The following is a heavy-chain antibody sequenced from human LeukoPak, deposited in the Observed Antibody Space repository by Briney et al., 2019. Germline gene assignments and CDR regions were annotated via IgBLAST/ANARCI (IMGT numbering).Heavy chain of an antibody. V-gene: IGHV1-2*02. Sequence: ASVKVSCKASGYTSTAYYMHWVRQAPGQGLEWMGWINPNTGATNYAQKFQGRVTMTRATSISTAYMELSRATSDDTAVYYCARGDSFQFDSWGQGTLVTVSS. CDR3: ARGDSFQFDS. J-gene: IGHJ4*02. D-gene: IGHD2-21*02. CDR2: INPNTGAT. CDR1: GYTSTAYY.